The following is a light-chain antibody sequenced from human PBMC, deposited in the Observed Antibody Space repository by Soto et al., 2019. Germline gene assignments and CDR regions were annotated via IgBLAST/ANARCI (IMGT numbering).Light chain of an antibody. CDR2: EVS. V-gene: IGLV2-8*01. Sequence: QSALTQPPSASGSPGQSVTISCTGTSSDVGGYNYVSWYQQHPGKAPKLMIYEVSKRPSGVPDRFSGSKSGNTASLTVSGLQAEDEADYYCSSYAGSNNPYVFGTGTKVTVI. J-gene: IGLJ1*01. CDR3: SSYAGSNNPYV. CDR1: SSDVGGYNY.